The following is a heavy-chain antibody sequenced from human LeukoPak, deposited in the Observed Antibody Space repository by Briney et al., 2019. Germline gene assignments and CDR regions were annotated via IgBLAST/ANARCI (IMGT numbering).Heavy chain of an antibody. CDR1: GGSFSGYY. CDR2: TNHSGST. CDR3: ARQYSSGWSYFDY. Sequence: SETLSLTCAVYGGSFSGYYWSWIRQPPGKGLEWIGETNHSGSTNYNPSLKSRVTISVDTSKNQFSLRLSSVTAADTAVYYCARQYSSGWSYFDYWGQGTLVTVSS. J-gene: IGHJ4*02. D-gene: IGHD6-19*01. V-gene: IGHV4-34*01.